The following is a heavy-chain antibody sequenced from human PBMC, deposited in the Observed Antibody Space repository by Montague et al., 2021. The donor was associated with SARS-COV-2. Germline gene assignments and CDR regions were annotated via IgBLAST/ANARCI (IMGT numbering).Heavy chain of an antibody. D-gene: IGHD4-11*01. CDR3: ARTVGSDYAFDV. J-gene: IGHJ3*01. Sequence: SETLSLTCTVSGGSITSSTYYWGWIRQPPGKGLDWIVSIYYGGDNFYNSSLKSRVAISVDTSKNHFSLKLSSVTAADTAVYYCARTVGSDYAFDVWGQGTMVNVYS. CDR2: IYYGGDN. V-gene: IGHV4-39*02. CDR1: GGSITSSTYY.